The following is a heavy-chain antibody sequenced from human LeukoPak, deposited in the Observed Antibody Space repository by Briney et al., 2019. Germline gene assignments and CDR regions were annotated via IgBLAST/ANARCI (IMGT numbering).Heavy chain of an antibody. CDR1: GFTFSSYA. Sequence: GGSLRLSCAASGFTFSSYAMSWVRQAPGKGLEWVSAISGSGGSTYYADSVKGRFTISRDNSKNTLYLQMNSLRAEDTAVYYCARGGGIQLWSRILKPNWFDPWGQGTLVTVSS. V-gene: IGHV3-23*01. J-gene: IGHJ5*02. CDR3: ARGGGIQLWSRILKPNWFDP. D-gene: IGHD5-18*01. CDR2: ISGSGGST.